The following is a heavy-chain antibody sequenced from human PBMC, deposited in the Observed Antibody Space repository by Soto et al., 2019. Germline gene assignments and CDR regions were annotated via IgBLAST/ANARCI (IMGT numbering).Heavy chain of an antibody. CDR2: ISGSGGST. Sequence: EVQLLESGGGLVQPGGSLRLSCAASGFTFSSYAMSWVRQAPGKGLEWVSAISGSGGSTYYADSVKGRFTISRDNSKNTXXXXXNXLXAEDTAVYYCAKGPNYDILTYTQRWGQGTLVTVSS. D-gene: IGHD3-9*01. V-gene: IGHV3-23*01. CDR1: GFTFSSYA. CDR3: AKGPNYDILTYTQR. J-gene: IGHJ4*02.